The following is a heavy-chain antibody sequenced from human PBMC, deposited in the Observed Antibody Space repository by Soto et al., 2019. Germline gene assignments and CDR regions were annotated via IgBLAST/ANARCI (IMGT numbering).Heavy chain of an antibody. CDR1: GFTFSSYE. V-gene: IGHV3-48*03. D-gene: IGHD2-15*01. Sequence: EMQLVESGGGLVQPGGSLRLSCAASGFTFSSYEMHWVRQAPGKGLEWISYISSTGSGTLYADSVRGRFTMSGDNTKNSVSLQMSSLRAEDTAVYYCVRDLHEPLATDALRVANWGQGTQVTVSS. CDR3: VRDLHEPLATDALRVAN. J-gene: IGHJ4*02. CDR2: ISSTGSGT.